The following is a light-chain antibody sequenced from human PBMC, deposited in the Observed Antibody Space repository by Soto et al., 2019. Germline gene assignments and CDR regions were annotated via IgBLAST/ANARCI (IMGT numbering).Light chain of an antibody. Sequence: QSALTQPPSASGSPGQSVTISCTGTSSDVGGYDYVSWYQQHPGKAPKLMISEVTKRPSGVPHRFSGSKSGNTASLTVSGLQAEDEAHYYCSSYAGSNHVVFGGGTKLTVL. CDR3: SSYAGSNHVV. J-gene: IGLJ2*01. CDR1: SSDVGGYDY. CDR2: EVT. V-gene: IGLV2-8*01.